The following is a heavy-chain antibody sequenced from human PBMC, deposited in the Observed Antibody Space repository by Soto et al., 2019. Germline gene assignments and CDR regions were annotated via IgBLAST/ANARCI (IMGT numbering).Heavy chain of an antibody. J-gene: IGHJ4*02. CDR3: AKDMHYYDSSGPP. CDR2: ISGSGGST. D-gene: IGHD3-22*01. CDR1: GFTVSSYA. V-gene: IGHV3-23*01. Sequence: HPGGSLRPSCAASGFTVSSYAMSWVRQAPGKGLEWVSAISGSGGSTYYADSVKGRFTISRDNSKNTLYLQMNSLRAEDTAVYYCAKDMHYYDSSGPPWGQGTLVTVSS.